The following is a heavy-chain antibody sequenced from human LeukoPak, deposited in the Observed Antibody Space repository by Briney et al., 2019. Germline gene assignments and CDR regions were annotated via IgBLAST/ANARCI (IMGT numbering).Heavy chain of an antibody. D-gene: IGHD5-24*01. Sequence: GASVTVSCKASGYTFTSYDINWVRQAPRQGLEWMGWMNPNSGNTSYAQKFQGRVTMTRNTSISTAYMELSSLTSEDTAIYYCARRNKDDDNFRLVDYWGQGTLVTVSS. CDR2: MNPNSGNT. CDR3: ARRNKDDDNFRLVDY. CDR1: GYTFTSYD. J-gene: IGHJ4*02. V-gene: IGHV1-8*01.